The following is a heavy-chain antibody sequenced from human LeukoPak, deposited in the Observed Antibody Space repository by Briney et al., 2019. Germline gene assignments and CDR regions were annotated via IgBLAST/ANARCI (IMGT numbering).Heavy chain of an antibody. V-gene: IGHV3-74*01. J-gene: IGHJ4*02. D-gene: IGHD2-15*01. CDR1: GFTFSSYW. Sequence: GGSLRLSCAASGFTFSSYWMHWVRQAPGKGLVWVSRINSDGSSRSYADSVKGRFTISRDNAKNTLYLQMNSLRAEDTAVYYCAKVSGSGGTKYQPFDYWGQGTLVTVSS. CDR3: AKVSGSGGTKYQPFDY. CDR2: INSDGSSR.